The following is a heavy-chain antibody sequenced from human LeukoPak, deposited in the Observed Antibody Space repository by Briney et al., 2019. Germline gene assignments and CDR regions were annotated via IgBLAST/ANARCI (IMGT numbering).Heavy chain of an antibody. J-gene: IGHJ4*02. V-gene: IGHV1-18*01. D-gene: IGHD6-13*01. CDR2: IGAYNGNT. Sequence: ASVTVSCKASGYTFTSYGISWVRQAPGQGLEWMGWIGAYNGNTNYAQKLQGRVTMTTDTSTSTAYMELRSLRSDDTAVYYCASIAAAGPNDYWGQGTLVTVSS. CDR1: GYTFTSYG. CDR3: ASIAAAGPNDY.